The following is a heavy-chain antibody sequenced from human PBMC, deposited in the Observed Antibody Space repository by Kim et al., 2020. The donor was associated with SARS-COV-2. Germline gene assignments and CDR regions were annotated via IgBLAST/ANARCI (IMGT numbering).Heavy chain of an antibody. CDR2: INSYGSSI. D-gene: IGHD2-15*01. CDR1: GFTFSNYC. V-gene: IGHV3-74*01. J-gene: IGHJ4*01. CDR3: AREGGGGGLFDY. Sequence: GGSLRLSCAASGFTFSNYCMNWVRQAPGKGLVWVSCINSYGSSINYAGSVEGRFTISRDNAKNTLYLQMNSLRAEDTAVYYCAREGGGGGLFDY.